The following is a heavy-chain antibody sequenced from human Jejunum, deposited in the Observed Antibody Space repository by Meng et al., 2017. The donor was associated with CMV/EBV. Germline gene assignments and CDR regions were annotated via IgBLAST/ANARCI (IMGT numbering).Heavy chain of an antibody. CDR3: AKDAGSYLDYYFDY. CDR2: INPQTGDT. CDR1: AYTFSDYY. J-gene: IGHJ4*02. D-gene: IGHD1-26*01. V-gene: IGHV1-2*02. Sequence: AYTFSDYYLQWVRPAPGQGLEWMGWINPQTGDTNYAPKFQGRVTMTRDMSINTVYMEVTRLRSDDTAVYYCAKDAGSYLDYYFDYWGQGTLVTVSS.